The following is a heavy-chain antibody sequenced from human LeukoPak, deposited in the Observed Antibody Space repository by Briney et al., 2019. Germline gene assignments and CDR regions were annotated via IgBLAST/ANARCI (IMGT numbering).Heavy chain of an antibody. Sequence: GGSLRLSCAASGFTFSSYAMNWVRQAPGKGLEWVSVISGSGGNTNYADSVKGRFTISRDNSKNTLYLQMNSLRAEDTAVYYCASKTPPPAYYYDSSGTPDAFDIWGQGTMVTVSS. V-gene: IGHV3-23*01. J-gene: IGHJ3*02. CDR2: ISGSGGNT. CDR1: GFTFSSYA. CDR3: ASKTPPPAYYYDSSGTPDAFDI. D-gene: IGHD3-22*01.